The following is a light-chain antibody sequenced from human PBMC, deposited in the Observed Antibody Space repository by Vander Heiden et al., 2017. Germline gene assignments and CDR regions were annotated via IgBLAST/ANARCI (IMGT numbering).Light chain of an antibody. V-gene: IGLV2-14*03. CDR2: DVT. CDR3: SSYTSSSTYV. Sequence: QSALAQPASVSGSPGQSITISCTGTSSDVGCYDYVSWYQQHPGKVPKLIIYDVTNRPSGVSNRFSGSKSGNTASLTISGLQAEDEADYYCSSYTSSSTYVFGTGTKVTVL. CDR1: SSDVGCYDY. J-gene: IGLJ1*01.